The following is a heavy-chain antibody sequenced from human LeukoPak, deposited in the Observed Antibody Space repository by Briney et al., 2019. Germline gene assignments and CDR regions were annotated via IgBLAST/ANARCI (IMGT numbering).Heavy chain of an antibody. D-gene: IGHD4-11*01. Sequence: PSETLSLTCAVYGGSFSGYYWSWIRQPPGKGLEWIGEINYSGSTNYNPSLKSRVTISVDTSKNQFSLKLSSVTAADTAVYYCARDMTTWWYNWFDPWGQGTLVTVSS. CDR1: GGSFSGYY. V-gene: IGHV4-34*01. J-gene: IGHJ5*02. CDR3: ARDMTTWWYNWFDP. CDR2: INYSGST.